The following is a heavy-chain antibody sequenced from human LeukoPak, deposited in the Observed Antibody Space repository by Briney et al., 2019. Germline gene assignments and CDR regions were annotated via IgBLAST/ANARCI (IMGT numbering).Heavy chain of an antibody. CDR2: IYSSGST. D-gene: IGHD5-18*01. J-gene: IGHJ4*02. CDR1: GGSISSYY. V-gene: IGHV4-59*01. Sequence: PSETLSLTCTVSGGSISSYYWSWIRQPPGKGLEWIGYIYSSGSTNYNPFIKSRVTMSVATSKNQFSLKLSAVTAEDTAVYYCARGYSYYFESWGQGTLVTVSS. CDR3: ARGYSYYFES.